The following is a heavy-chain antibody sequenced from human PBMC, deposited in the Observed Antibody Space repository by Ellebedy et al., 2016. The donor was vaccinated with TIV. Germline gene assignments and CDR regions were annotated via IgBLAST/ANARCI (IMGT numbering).Heavy chain of an antibody. CDR1: GGSISSYY. D-gene: IGHD1-26*01. J-gene: IGHJ4*02. Sequence: SETLSLXXTVSGGSISSYYWSWIRQPPGKGLEWIGYIYYSGSTNYNPSLKSRVTISVDTSKNQFSLKLSSVTAADTAVYYCARAGETKGSQWELPPFDYWGQGTLVTVSS. V-gene: IGHV4-59*01. CDR2: IYYSGST. CDR3: ARAGETKGSQWELPPFDY.